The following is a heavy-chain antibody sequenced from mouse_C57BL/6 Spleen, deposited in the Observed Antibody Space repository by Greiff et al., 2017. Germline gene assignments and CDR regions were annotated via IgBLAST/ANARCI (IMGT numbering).Heavy chain of an antibody. CDR1: GYTFTSYW. D-gene: IGHD2-2*01. Sequence: QVQLKQPGAELVMPGASVKLSCKASGYTFTSYWMHWVKQRPGQGLEWIGEIDPSDSYTNYNQKFKGKSTLTVDKSSSTAYMQLSSLTSEDSAVYYCARSGVGYLFDYWGQGTTLTVSS. CDR3: ARSGVGYLFDY. J-gene: IGHJ2*01. CDR2: IDPSDSYT. V-gene: IGHV1-69*01.